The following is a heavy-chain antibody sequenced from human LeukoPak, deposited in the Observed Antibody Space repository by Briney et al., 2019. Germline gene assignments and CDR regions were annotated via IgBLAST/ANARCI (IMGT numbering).Heavy chain of an antibody. CDR3: AKAPEGDGLLLGY. CDR2: ISGSGGST. J-gene: IGHJ4*02. D-gene: IGHD3-16*01. V-gene: IGHV3-23*01. CDR1: GFTFSSYA. Sequence: GGSLRLSCAASGFTFSSYAMSWVRQAPGKGLEWVSAISGSGGSTYYAGSVKGRFTISRDNSKNTLYLQMNSLRAEDMAVYYCAKAPEGDGLLLGYWGQGTLVTVSS.